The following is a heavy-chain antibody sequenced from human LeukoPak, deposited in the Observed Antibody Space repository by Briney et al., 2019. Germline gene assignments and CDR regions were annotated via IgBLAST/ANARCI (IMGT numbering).Heavy chain of an antibody. CDR2: INHSGAT. D-gene: IGHD4-17*01. CDR3: ARGPDYAKTGY. J-gene: IGHJ4*02. Sequence: PSETLSLTCTVSGGSISSYYCSWIRQPPGKGLEWIGEINHSGATDYNPSLRGRVTMSVDTSKNQFSLKLSSVTAADTAVYYCARGPDYAKTGYWGQGTLVTVSS. V-gene: IGHV4-34*01. CDR1: GGSISSYY.